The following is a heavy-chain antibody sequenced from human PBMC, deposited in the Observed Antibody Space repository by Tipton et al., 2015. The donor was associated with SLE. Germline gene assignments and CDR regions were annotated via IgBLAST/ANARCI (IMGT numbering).Heavy chain of an antibody. CDR1: GGSISSYY. D-gene: IGHD3-16*01. V-gene: IGHV4-59*01. Sequence: TLSLTCTVSGGSISSYYWSWIRQPPGKGLEWIGYIYYSGSTNYNPSLKSRVTISVDTSKNQFSLKLSSVTAEDTAVYYCARQDRGISIWGQGTLVTVSS. J-gene: IGHJ3*02. CDR3: ARQDRGISI. CDR2: IYYSGST.